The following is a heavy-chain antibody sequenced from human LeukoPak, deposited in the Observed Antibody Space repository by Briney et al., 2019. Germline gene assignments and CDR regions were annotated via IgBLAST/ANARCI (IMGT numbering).Heavy chain of an antibody. CDR1: GYTFTSYA. CDR3: ARDRRVDPSRAPSITMVRGVTTNWFDP. V-gene: IGHV7-4-1*02. J-gene: IGHJ5*02. D-gene: IGHD3-10*01. CDR2: INTNTGNP. Sequence: GASVKASCKASGYTFTSYAMNWVRQAPGQGLEWMGWINTNTGNPTYAQGFTGRFVFSLDTSVSTAYLQISSLKAEDTAVYYCARDRRVDPSRAPSITMVRGVTTNWFDPWGQGTLVTVSS.